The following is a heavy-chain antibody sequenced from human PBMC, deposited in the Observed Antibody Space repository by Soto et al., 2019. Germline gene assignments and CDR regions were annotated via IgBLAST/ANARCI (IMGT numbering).Heavy chain of an antibody. Sequence: GASVKVSCKASGYTFTDYAMHWVRQAPGQRLEWMGWINTGTGNTKFSLKFQGRVTITRDTSATTAYMELTSLRSEDTAVYYCAKGSRMWTPDYWGQGTLVTVSS. CDR2: INTGTGNT. CDR1: GYTFTDYA. J-gene: IGHJ4*02. V-gene: IGHV1-3*04. CDR3: AKGSRMWTPDY. D-gene: IGHD2-21*01.